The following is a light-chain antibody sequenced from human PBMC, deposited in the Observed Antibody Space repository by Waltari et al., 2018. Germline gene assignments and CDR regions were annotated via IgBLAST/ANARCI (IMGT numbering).Light chain of an antibody. CDR1: SSHVGGYNY. Sequence: QSALTQPRSVSGSPGQSVTISCPGTSSHVGGYNYVFWYQHRPGKAPKLMIYNVSNRPSGVPDRFSGSKSANTASLTISGLQAEDEADYYCCSYAGGNTYVFGTGTKVTVL. CDR2: NVS. J-gene: IGLJ1*01. V-gene: IGLV2-11*01. CDR3: CSYAGGNTYV.